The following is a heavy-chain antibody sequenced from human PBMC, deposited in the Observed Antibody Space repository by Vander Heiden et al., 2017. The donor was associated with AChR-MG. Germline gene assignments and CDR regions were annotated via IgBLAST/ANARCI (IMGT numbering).Heavy chain of an antibody. Sequence: EVQLLQSGAEVKKPGESLKISCKGSGYNFPTYWIAWVRQMPGKGLEWMGIISPGDSDTKYSASFQGQVTISADTSISTAYLQWSSLKASDTAIYYCAGFSRGWYDAFDIWGQGTMVTVSS. CDR3: AGFSRGWYDAFDI. V-gene: IGHV5-51*01. J-gene: IGHJ3*02. CDR2: ISPGDSDT. D-gene: IGHD6-19*01. CDR1: GYNFPTYW.